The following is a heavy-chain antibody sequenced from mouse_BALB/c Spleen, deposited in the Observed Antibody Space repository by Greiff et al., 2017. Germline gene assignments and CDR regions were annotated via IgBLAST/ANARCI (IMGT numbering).Heavy chain of an antibody. Sequence: EVMLVESGGGLVQPGGSRKLSCAASGFTFSSFGMHWVRQAPEKGLEWVAYISSGSSTIYYADTVKGRFTISRDNPKNTLFLQMTSLRSEDTAMYYCARWGERYYFDYWGQGTTLTVSS. CDR2: ISSGSSTI. CDR1: GFTFSSFG. CDR3: ARWGERYYFDY. V-gene: IGHV5-17*02. J-gene: IGHJ2*01.